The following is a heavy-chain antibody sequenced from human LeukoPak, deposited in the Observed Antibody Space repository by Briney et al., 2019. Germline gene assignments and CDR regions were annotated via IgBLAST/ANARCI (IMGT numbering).Heavy chain of an antibody. CDR2: INPNSGGT. V-gene: IGHV1-2*04. CDR3: ARVIVATDTFDAFDI. CDR1: GYTFTGYY. J-gene: IGHJ3*02. D-gene: IGHD5-12*01. Sequence: ASVKVSCKASGYTFTGYYMHWVRQAPGQGLEWMGWINPNSGGTNYAQKFQGWVTMTRDTSISTAYMELSRLRSDDTAVYYCARVIVATDTFDAFDIWGQGTMVTVSS.